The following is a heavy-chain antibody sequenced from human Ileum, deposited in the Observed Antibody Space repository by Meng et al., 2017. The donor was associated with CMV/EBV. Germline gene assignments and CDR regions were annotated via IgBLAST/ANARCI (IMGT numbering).Heavy chain of an antibody. CDR1: GFTFSSYG. Sequence: GESLKISCAASGFTFSSYGMHWVRQAPGKGLEWVANINRDESEKNYVDSVRGRFTISRDNAKNSLYLQMNSLRAEDTAVYYCVRDCRREHLFDYWGQGTLVTVSS. J-gene: IGHJ4*02. V-gene: IGHV3-7*01. CDR2: INRDESEK. D-gene: IGHD1/OR15-1a*01. CDR3: VRDCRREHLFDY.